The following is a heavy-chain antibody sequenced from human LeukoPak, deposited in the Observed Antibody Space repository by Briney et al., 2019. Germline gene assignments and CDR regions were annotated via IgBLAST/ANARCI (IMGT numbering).Heavy chain of an antibody. J-gene: IGHJ3*02. CDR3: TTDQGWGYYNSLDI. CDR1: GLIFNNAW. Sequence: GSLRLSCEVSGLIFNNAWMAWVRQAPGKGPEWVGRIKSKIDGGTPEYAAPVKGRFIMSRDDSKSTLYLQMNSLRSEDTAVYYCTTDQGWGYYNSLDIWGHGTMVTVSS. CDR2: IKSKIDGGTP. V-gene: IGHV3-15*01. D-gene: IGHD3-22*01.